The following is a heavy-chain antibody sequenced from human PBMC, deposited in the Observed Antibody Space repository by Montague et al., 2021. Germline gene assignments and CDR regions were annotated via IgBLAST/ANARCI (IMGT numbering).Heavy chain of an antibody. V-gene: IGHV4-4*02. J-gene: IGHJ4*02. CDR3: ATWPAYSTTWYYFDS. D-gene: IGHD2/OR15-2a*01. Sequence: SETLSLTCAVSGGSITSPVWCSWVLQPPGKGLKWIVGIYHNRNTTFNPPPKSRVTITFDKSKNQFSRQLTTVTAADTAVYYCATWPAYSTTWYYFDSWGQGTQVIVSS. CDR1: GGSITSPVW. CDR2: IYHNRNT.